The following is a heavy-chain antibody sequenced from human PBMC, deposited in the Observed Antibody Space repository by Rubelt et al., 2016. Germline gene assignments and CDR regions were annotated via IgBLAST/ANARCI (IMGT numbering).Heavy chain of an antibody. CDR1: GGSLRGSSYY. Sequence: QLQLQESSPRLVKPSGTLSLICNVSGGSLRGSSYYWGWIRQPPGKGLEWIGSIYYRGSTYYNRSLKSRVTISVETSKNQFSLKLRSGTAADTAGYYCATHEYGMDVWGQGTTVTVSS. CDR2: IYYRGST. CDR3: ATHEYGMDV. J-gene: IGHJ6*02. V-gene: IGHV4-39*01.